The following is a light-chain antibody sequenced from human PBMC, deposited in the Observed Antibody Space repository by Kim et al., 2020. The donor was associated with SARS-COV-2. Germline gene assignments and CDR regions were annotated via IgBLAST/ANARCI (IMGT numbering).Light chain of an antibody. CDR1: QSISTF. CDR3: QQSDSTPQT. Sequence: DIQMTQSPSSLSASVGDRVTITCRASQSISTFLNWYQQKPGKAPKLLIYTASSLQGGVPSRFSGRGSGTDFTLTISSLQPEDFATYYCQQSDSTPQTFGLGTKVEIK. J-gene: IGKJ1*01. V-gene: IGKV1-39*01. CDR2: TAS.